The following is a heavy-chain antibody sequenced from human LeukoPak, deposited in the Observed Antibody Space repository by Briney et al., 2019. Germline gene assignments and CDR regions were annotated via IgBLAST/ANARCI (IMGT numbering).Heavy chain of an antibody. D-gene: IGHD3-10*01. Sequence: VGCLRLSCAASGFTFSGDAMSWVRQAPGKGLGWGSAISGSGGSTYYADSVKGRFTISRDNSKNTLYLQMNSLRAEDTAVYYCAKALVRGVISWFDPWGQGTLVTVSS. CDR2: ISGSGGST. CDR1: GFTFSGDA. J-gene: IGHJ5*02. V-gene: IGHV3-23*01. CDR3: AKALVRGVISWFDP.